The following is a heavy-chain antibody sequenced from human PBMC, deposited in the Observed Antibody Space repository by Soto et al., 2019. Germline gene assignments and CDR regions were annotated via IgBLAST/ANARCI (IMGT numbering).Heavy chain of an antibody. CDR3: ARARSIAAAGTEGDYDY. J-gene: IGHJ4*02. D-gene: IGHD6-13*01. CDR2: IYYSGST. Sequence: SETLSLTCTVSGGSISSYYWSWIRQPPGKGLEWIGYIYYSGSTNYNPSLKSRVTISVDTSKNQFSLKLSSVTAADTAVYYCARARSIAAAGTEGDYDYWGQGTLVTVSS. CDR1: GGSISSYY. V-gene: IGHV4-59*01.